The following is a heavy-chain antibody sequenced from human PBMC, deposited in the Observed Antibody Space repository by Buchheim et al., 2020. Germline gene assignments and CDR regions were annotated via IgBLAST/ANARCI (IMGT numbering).Heavy chain of an antibody. J-gene: IGHJ4*02. CDR1: GFTFSSYW. V-gene: IGHV3-7*01. Sequence: EVQLVESGGGLVQPGGSLRLPCAASGFTFSSYWMSWVRQAPGKGLEWVANIKQDGSEKYYVDSVKGRFIISRDNAKNSLYLQMNGLTAEDTAVYYCASSGYAYGQGYWGQGTL. CDR3: ASSGYAYGQGY. CDR2: IKQDGSEK. D-gene: IGHD5-18*01.